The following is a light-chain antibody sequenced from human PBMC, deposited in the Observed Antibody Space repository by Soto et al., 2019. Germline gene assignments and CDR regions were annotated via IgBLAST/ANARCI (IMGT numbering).Light chain of an antibody. CDR3: QPYDSLPYT. CDR1: EDITNY. CDR2: DAS. J-gene: IGKJ2*01. V-gene: IGKV1-33*01. Sequence: DIQMTQSPSSLSASVGDRVTITCQASEDITNYLNWYQQKPGKVPKLLIYDASNLEVGVPSRFSGSGSGTDFTFTISSLQPEDIATYYCQPYDSLPYTFGQGTKLEIK.